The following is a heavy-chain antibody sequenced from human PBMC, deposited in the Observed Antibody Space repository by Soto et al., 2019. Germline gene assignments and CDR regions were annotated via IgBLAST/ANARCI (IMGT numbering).Heavy chain of an antibody. D-gene: IGHD3-3*01. CDR1: GGYLSSYY. CDR3: AGATSYDYWSRYYYP. CDR2: IYYSGIT. J-gene: IGHJ5*02. Sequence: SETLSLTCTVSGGYLSSYYCSWLCQPPGKVLEWIGYIYYSGITNYNPSLKSRVTISVVTSKNQFSLKLSSVTAAGTAVYSCAGATSYDYWSRYYYPWGQGTLVSVSS. V-gene: IGHV4-59*01.